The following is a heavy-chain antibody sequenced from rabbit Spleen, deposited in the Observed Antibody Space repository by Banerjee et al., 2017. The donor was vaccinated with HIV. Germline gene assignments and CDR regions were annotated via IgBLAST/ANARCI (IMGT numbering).Heavy chain of an antibody. CDR3: ARDAGRGDYIDGVFNL. CDR2: IDTNDGDT. J-gene: IGHJ4*01. Sequence: LEESGGGLVKPGGTLTLTCTVSGFSFSSNWICWVRQAPGKGLEWIACIDTNDGDTDYANWPKGRFTISKTASTTVTLQMTSLTAADTATYFCARDAGRGDYIDGVFNLWGQGTLVTVS. V-gene: IGHV1S45*01. D-gene: IGHD8-1*01. CDR1: GFSFSSNW.